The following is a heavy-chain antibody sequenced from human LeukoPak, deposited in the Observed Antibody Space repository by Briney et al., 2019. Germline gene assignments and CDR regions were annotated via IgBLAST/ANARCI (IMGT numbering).Heavy chain of an antibody. CDR2: ISAYNGNT. CDR3: ARDSNPYSSSSKLAFDI. V-gene: IGHV1-18*01. D-gene: IGHD6-6*01. Sequence: ASVKVSCKASGYTFTSYGISWVRQAPGQGLEWMGWISAYNGNTNYAQKLQGRVTMTTDTSTSTAYMELRSLRPDDTAVYYCARDSNPYSSSSKLAFDIWGQGTMVTVSS. J-gene: IGHJ3*02. CDR1: GYTFTSYG.